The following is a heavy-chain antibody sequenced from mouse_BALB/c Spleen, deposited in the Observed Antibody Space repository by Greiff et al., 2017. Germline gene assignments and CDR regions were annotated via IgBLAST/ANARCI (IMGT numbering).Heavy chain of an antibody. CDR3: ARRYRYDEDFDV. J-gene: IGHJ1*01. Sequence: DVKLVESGGGLVKPGGSLKLSCAASGFTFSSYAMSWVRQTPEKRLEWVATISSGGSYTYYPDSVKGRFTISRDNAKNTLYLQMSSLRSEDTAMYYCARRYRYDEDFDVWGAGTTVTVSS. D-gene: IGHD2-14*01. V-gene: IGHV5-9-3*01. CDR1: GFTFSSYA. CDR2: ISSGGSYT.